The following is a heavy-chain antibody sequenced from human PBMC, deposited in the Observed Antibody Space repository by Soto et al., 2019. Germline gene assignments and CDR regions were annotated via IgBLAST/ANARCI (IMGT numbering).Heavy chain of an antibody. CDR1: GFTFSNYA. CDR2: ISGSGDSI. V-gene: IGHV3-23*01. D-gene: IGHD2-8*01. Sequence: GGSLRLSCAASGFTFSNYAMTWVRQAPGKGLEWVSAISGSGDSIYYADSVKGRFTISRDQSKNTLYLQMHSLRPEDTAVYFCAKERDNGAAPYYFYYRGQGNLVTVSS. J-gene: IGHJ4*02. CDR3: AKERDNGAAPYYFYY.